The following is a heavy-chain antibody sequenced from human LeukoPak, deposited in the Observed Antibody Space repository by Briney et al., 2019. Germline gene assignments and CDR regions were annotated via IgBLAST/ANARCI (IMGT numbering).Heavy chain of an antibody. V-gene: IGHV4-39*07. Sequence: SETLPLTCTVSRGSIISSSYSWGWIRQPPGKGLEWIGTISSTISYTGSTYYNPSLESRVTISVDTSKNQFSLRLSSVTAADTAIYYCARDRGDHTDYYYYMDVWGKGTTVTVSS. D-gene: IGHD3-10*01. CDR2: ISSTISYTGST. J-gene: IGHJ6*03. CDR1: RGSIISSSYS. CDR3: ARDRGDHTDYYYYMDV.